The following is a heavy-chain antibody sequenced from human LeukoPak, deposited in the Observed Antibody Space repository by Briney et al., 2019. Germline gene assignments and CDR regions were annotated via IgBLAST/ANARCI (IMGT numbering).Heavy chain of an antibody. V-gene: IGHV4-59*01. CDR1: GGSISSYY. J-gene: IGHJ5*02. CDR2: IYYSGST. CDR3: ARQAVTTGFDP. Sequence: SETLSLTRTVSGGSISSYYWSWIRQPPGKGLEWIGYIYYSGSTNYNPSLKSRVTISVDTSKNQFSLKLSSVTAADTAVYYCARQAVTTGFDPWGQGTLVTVSS. D-gene: IGHD4-17*01.